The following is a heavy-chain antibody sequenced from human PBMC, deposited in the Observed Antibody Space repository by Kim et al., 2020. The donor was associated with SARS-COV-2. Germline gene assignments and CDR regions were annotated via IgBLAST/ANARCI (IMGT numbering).Heavy chain of an antibody. CDR2: IYYSGST. Sequence: SETLSLTCTVSGGSISSYYWSWIRQPPGKGLEWIGYIYYSGSTNYNPSLKSRVTISVDTSKNQFSLKLSSVTAADTAVYYCARDTGLVGDGYIPYYFDYWGQGTLVTVSS. D-gene: IGHD5-12*01. V-gene: IGHV4-59*13. CDR3: ARDTGLVGDGYIPYYFDY. J-gene: IGHJ4*02. CDR1: GGSISSYY.